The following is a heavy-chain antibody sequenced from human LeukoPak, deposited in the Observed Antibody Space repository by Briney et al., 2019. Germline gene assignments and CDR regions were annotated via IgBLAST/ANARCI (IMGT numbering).Heavy chain of an antibody. Sequence: PGGSLRLSCAASGYTFRPIPLTGFGRAPGKGWEGASLISRGGDVTYYADSVKGRFTISRDSSKNTLYLQMHSLRAEDTAVYYYAARPGEVAVPYDYWGQGTLVTVSS. V-gene: IGHV3-23*01. CDR2: ISRGGDVT. CDR3: AARPGEVAVPYDY. CDR1: GYTFRPIP. J-gene: IGHJ4*02. D-gene: IGHD2-15*01.